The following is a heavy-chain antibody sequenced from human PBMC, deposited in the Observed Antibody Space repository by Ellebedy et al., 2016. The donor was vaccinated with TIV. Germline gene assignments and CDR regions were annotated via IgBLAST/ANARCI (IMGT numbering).Heavy chain of an antibody. V-gene: IGHV4-34*01. CDR3: ARQVWAGYSGYGIYYFDY. J-gene: IGHJ4*02. D-gene: IGHD5-12*01. CDR2: IKHSGST. CDR1: GGSLSGYS. Sequence: MPSETLSLTCAVYGGSLSGYSWSWIRQPPGKGLEWIGEIKHSGSTNYNSSLKTRVTISLDTSKNQFSLKLSSVTAADTAVYYGARQVWAGYSGYGIYYFDYWGQGILVTVSS.